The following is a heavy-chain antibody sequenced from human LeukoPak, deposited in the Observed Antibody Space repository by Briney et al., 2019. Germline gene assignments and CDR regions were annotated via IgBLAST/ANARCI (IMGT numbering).Heavy chain of an antibody. D-gene: IGHD6-13*01. Sequence: ASVKVSCKASGYTFTSYGISSVRQAPGQGLEWMGWISAYNGNTNYAQKLQGRVTMTTDTSTSTAYMELRSLRSDDTAVYYCARKVIAAAGDNWFDPWGQGTLVTVSS. V-gene: IGHV1-18*01. CDR2: ISAYNGNT. CDR3: ARKVIAAAGDNWFDP. CDR1: GYTFTSYG. J-gene: IGHJ5*02.